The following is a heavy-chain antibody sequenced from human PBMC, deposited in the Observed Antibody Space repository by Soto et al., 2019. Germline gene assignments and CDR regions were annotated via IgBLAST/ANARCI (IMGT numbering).Heavy chain of an antibody. CDR3: AKAPAYDPGDADAFDI. CDR2: ISGSGGST. D-gene: IGHD5-12*01. CDR1: GFTFSSDA. Sequence: GGSLRLSCAASGFTFSSDAMSWVRQAPGKGLEWVSAISGSGGSTYYADSVKGRFTISRDNSKNTLYLQMNSLRAEDTAVYYCAKAPAYDPGDADAFDIWGKGTKVTVS. J-gene: IGHJ3*02. V-gene: IGHV3-23*01.